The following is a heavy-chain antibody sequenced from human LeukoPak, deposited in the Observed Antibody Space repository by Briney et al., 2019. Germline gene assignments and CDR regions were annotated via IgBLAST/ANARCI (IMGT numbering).Heavy chain of an antibody. CDR3: ASEEEAGIIDY. J-gene: IGHJ4*02. Sequence: GGSLRLSCAASGFTFSSYGLHWVRQAPGKGLEWVEVIWYDGSNKYYADSVKGRFTISRDNSKNTLYLQMNSLRAEDTAVYYRASEEEAGIIDYWGQGTLVTVSS. D-gene: IGHD6-19*01. CDR1: GFTFSSYG. V-gene: IGHV3-33*01. CDR2: IWYDGSNK.